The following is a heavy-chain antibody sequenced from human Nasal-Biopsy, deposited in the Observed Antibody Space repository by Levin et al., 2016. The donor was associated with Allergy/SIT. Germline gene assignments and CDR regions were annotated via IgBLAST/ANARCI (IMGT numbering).Heavy chain of an antibody. CDR2: ISGSGGHT. D-gene: IGHD3-10*01. CDR3: ARGGITIIRGIIYD. CDR1: GLTFSAYA. Sequence: GGSLRLSCAVSGLTFSAYAMHWVRQAPGKGLEWVSSISGSGGHTNYADSVKGRFTISRDNSKSTLYLQMNSLGADDTAVYHCARGGITIIRGIIYDWGQGTLVTVSS. V-gene: IGHV3-23*01. J-gene: IGHJ4*02.